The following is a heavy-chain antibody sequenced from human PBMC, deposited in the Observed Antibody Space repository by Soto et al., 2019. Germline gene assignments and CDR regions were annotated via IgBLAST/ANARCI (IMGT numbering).Heavy chain of an antibody. CDR3: ARQRQWLVRGDFDY. CDR2: IYYSGST. CDR1: GGSISSSSYY. Sequence: QLQLQESGPGLVKPSETLSLTCTVSGGSISSSSYYWGWIRQPPGKGLEWIGSIYYSGSTYYNPSLKSRVTIPVDTSKNQFSLKLSSVTAADTAVYYCARQRQWLVRGDFDYWGQGTLVTVSS. V-gene: IGHV4-39*01. D-gene: IGHD6-19*01. J-gene: IGHJ4*02.